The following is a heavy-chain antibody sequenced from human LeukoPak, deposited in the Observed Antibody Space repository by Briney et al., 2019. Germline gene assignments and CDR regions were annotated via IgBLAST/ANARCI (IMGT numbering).Heavy chain of an antibody. CDR2: ISPHKGNT. CDR1: GYSFSNHG. CDR3: ARDQQQGDHYSFYYMDF. J-gene: IGHJ6*03. Sequence: ASVKVSCKGSGYSFSNHGITWVRQAPGQGLEWIGWISPHKGNTNYQQRLQGRLVMTTDASTSTAYMELRDLRSDDTAIYYCARDQQQGDHYSFYYMDFWGEGTTVIVSS. D-gene: IGHD1/OR15-1a*01. V-gene: IGHV1-18*01.